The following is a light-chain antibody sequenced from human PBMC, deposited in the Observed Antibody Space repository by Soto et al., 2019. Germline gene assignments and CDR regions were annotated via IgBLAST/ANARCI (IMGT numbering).Light chain of an antibody. V-gene: IGKV3-15*01. CDR3: QQYNKWPLT. J-gene: IGKJ4*01. Sequence: EIVMTQSPVTLSVSPGERATLSCRASQSVSGNLAWYQQKPGQAPSLLIYATSTRATGISARFSGSGSGTDFTLTISGLQSEDFAVYYCQQYNKWPLTFGGGTKVDIK. CDR1: QSVSGN. CDR2: ATS.